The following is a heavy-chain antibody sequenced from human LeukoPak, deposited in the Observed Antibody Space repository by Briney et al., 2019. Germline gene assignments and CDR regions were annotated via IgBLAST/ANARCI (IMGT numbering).Heavy chain of an antibody. J-gene: IGHJ4*02. CDR3: AKDHPSSGWPTFEY. V-gene: IGHV3-23*01. Sequence: GGSLRLSCAASGFTFSSYAMSWVRQAPGKGLEWVSAISGSGGSTYYADSVKGRFTISRDESENTVFLQMNSLRVEDTAIYYCAKDHPSSGWPTFEYWGQGTLVTVSP. CDR2: ISGSGGST. CDR1: GFTFSSYA. D-gene: IGHD6-19*01.